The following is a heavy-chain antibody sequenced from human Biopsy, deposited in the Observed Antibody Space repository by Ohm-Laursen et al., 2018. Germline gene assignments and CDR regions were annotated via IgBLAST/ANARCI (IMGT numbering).Heavy chain of an antibody. CDR3: ARDLLEWSLPS. V-gene: IGHV1-2*02. J-gene: IGHJ4*02. Sequence: GPSVKVSCKVSGDAFLGYYLHWVRQAPGQGLEWMGSIYPNSGDTDFAQRFQGRVSMTRDTSVSTAYLELSSLRSDDTAIYYCARDLLEWSLPSWGQGTLVTVSS. CDR2: IYPNSGDT. CDR1: GDAFLGYY. D-gene: IGHD3-3*01.